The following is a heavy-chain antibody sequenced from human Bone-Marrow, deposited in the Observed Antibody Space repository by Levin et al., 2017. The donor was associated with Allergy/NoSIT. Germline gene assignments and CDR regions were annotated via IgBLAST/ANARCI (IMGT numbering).Heavy chain of an antibody. CDR2: IYHSGNT. CDR3: TREDGSTIDY. V-gene: IGHV4-31*03. CDR1: GGSISSGGNY. J-gene: IGHJ4*02. D-gene: IGHD1/OR15-1a*01. Sequence: SQTLSLTCTVSGGSISSGGNYWSWIRQQPGKGLEWIGYIYHSGNTYYNPSLKSRVMISVDPSKNQFSLKVSSVTAADTAVYYCTREDGSTIDYWGQGILVTVSS.